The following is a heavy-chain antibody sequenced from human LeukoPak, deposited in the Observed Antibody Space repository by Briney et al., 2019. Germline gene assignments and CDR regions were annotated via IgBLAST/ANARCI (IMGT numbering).Heavy chain of an antibody. CDR2: IYPGDSDT. CDR3: ARHGGYCSSTSCYPQFDY. CDR1: GYRFTNYW. D-gene: IGHD2-2*01. Sequence: GESLKISCKGSGYRFTNYWIGWVRQMPGKGLEWMGIIYPGDSDTRYSPSFQGQVTISADKSITIAYLQWSSLKASDTAMYYCARHGGYCSSTSCYPQFDYWGQGTLVTVSS. J-gene: IGHJ4*02. V-gene: IGHV5-51*01.